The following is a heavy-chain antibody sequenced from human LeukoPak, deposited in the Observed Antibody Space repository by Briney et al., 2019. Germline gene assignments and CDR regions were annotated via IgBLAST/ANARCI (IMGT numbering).Heavy chain of an antibody. CDR1: GGTFSSYA. V-gene: IGHV1-69*13. CDR3: ARESRDGYTPPY. CDR2: IIPIFGTA. J-gene: IGHJ4*02. Sequence: VASVKVSCKASGGTFSSYAISWVRQAPGQGLEWMGGIIPIFGTANYAQKFQGRVTITADESTSTAYMELSSLRSGDTAVYYCARESRDGYTPPYWGQGTLVTVSS. D-gene: IGHD5-24*01.